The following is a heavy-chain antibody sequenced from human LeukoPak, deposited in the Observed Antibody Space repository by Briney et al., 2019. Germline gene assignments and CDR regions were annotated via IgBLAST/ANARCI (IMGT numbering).Heavy chain of an antibody. V-gene: IGHV1-8*01. D-gene: IGHD3-22*01. Sequence: ASVKVSCKASGYTFTSYDINWVRQATGQGLEWMGWMNPNTDNTGYAQKFQGRVTMTRNTSIGTAYMELSSLRSDDTAVYYCARGEGGAVVSHWGQGTLVTVSS. CDR2: MNPNTDNT. J-gene: IGHJ4*02. CDR3: ARGEGGAVVSH. CDR1: GYTFTSYD.